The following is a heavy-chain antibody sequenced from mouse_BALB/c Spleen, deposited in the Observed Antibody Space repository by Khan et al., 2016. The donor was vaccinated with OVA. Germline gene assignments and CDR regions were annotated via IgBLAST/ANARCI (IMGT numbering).Heavy chain of an antibody. J-gene: IGHJ3*01. CDR3: ATLNGSPFAY. CDR1: GFNIKDTY. Sequence: EVELVESGAELVKPGASVNLSCSASGFNIKDTYIHWVKQRPEQGLEWIGRIDPPNDDSKFGPKFQDKATLTADTSSNTAYLQLTSLTSEDTAVDYGATLNGSPFAYWGQGTLVSVSA. CDR2: IDPPNDDS. D-gene: IGHD1-1*02. V-gene: IGHV14-3*02.